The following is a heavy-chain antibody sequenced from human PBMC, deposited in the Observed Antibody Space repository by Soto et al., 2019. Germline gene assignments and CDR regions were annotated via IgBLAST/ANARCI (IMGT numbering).Heavy chain of an antibody. CDR3: ARGGRYYYYYMDV. CDR1: GYTFTSYG. V-gene: IGHV1-2*04. J-gene: IGHJ6*03. Sequence: ASVKVSCKASGYTFTSYGISWVRQAPGQGLEWMGWINANNGSTNYAQKFQGWVTMTRDTSISTAYMELSRLRSDDTAVYYCARGGRYYYYYMDVWGKGTTVTVSS. CDR2: INANNGST.